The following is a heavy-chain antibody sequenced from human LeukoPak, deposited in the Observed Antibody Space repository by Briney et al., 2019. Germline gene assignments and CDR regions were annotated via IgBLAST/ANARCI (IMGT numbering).Heavy chain of an antibody. CDR2: IIPIFGIA. D-gene: IGHD3-10*01. J-gene: IGHJ5*02. CDR1: GGTFSSYA. Sequence: SVKVSCKASGGTFSSYAISWVRQAPGQGLEWMGGIIPIFGIANYAQKFQGRVTITADESTSTAYMELSSLRSEDTAVYYCARGRWFGELSELNWFDPWGQGTLVTVSS. CDR3: ARGRWFGELSELNWFDP. V-gene: IGHV1-69*13.